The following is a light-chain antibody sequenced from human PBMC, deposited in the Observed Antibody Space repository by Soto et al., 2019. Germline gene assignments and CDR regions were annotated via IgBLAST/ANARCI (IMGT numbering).Light chain of an antibody. J-gene: IGKJ1*01. Sequence: DIQMTQSPSTLSASVGDRITITCRASQSISSWLAWYQQKPGKAPKVLIYDASRLESGVPSRFSGSASGTEFTLTXSSLQPDDFATYYCQQYSTYSGAFGQGTKV. CDR1: QSISSW. CDR3: QQYSTYSGA. V-gene: IGKV1-5*01. CDR2: DAS.